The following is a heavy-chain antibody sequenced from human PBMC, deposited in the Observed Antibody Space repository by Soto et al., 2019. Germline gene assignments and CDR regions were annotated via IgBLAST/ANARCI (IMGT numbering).Heavy chain of an antibody. CDR2: IKGDGSEK. Sequence: EVELVESGGALVQPGGSLRVTCAASGFTFSSHWMNWVRQAPGQGLEWVAIIKGDGSEKHYVGSVEGRFTISRDNAKNSLHLQMSSLRAEATAVYCCARGLGYVIEFWGQGTMVTVSS. CDR1: GFTFSSHW. CDR3: ARGLGYVIEF. J-gene: IGHJ4*02. D-gene: IGHD3-16*01. V-gene: IGHV3-7*05.